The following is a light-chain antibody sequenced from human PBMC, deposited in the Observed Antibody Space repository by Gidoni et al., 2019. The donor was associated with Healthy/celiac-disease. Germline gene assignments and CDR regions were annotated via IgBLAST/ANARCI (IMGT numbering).Light chain of an antibody. CDR3: QQYDNLPPPT. J-gene: IGKJ4*01. V-gene: IGKV1-33*01. CDR2: DAS. CDR1: QDISNY. Sequence: DIQMTQSPSSLSASVGDRVTITCQASQDISNYLNWYQQKPGKAPKLLIYDASNLETGVPSRFSGSGSGTDFTFTISSLQPEDIATYYCQQYDNLPPPTFXGXTKVXIK.